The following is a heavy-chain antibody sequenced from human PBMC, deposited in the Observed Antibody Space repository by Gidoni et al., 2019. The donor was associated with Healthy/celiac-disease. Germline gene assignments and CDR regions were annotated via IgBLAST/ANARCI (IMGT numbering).Heavy chain of an antibody. D-gene: IGHD3-22*01. Sequence: EVQLLESGGGLVQPGGSLRLSCAASGFTFSSYAMSWVRQAPGKGLEWVSAISGSGGSTYYADSVKGRFTISRDNSKNTLYLQMNSLRAEDTAVYYCAKDDDHYYDSSGYYYGYYWGQGTLVTVSS. CDR2: ISGSGGST. CDR1: GFTFSSYA. J-gene: IGHJ4*02. CDR3: AKDDDHYYDSSGYYYGYY. V-gene: IGHV3-23*01.